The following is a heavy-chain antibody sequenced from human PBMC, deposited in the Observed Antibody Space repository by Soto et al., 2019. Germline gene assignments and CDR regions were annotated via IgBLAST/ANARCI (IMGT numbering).Heavy chain of an antibody. CDR2: INYSGST. CDR1: GGSFSGYY. V-gene: IGHV4-34*01. Sequence: SETLSLTCAVYGGSFSGYYWSWIRQPPGKGLEWIGEINYSGSTNYNPSLKSRVTISVDTSKNQFSLKLSSVTAADTAVYYCARDWPYYYDSSGYSLGDAFDIWGQGTMVTVSS. J-gene: IGHJ3*02. D-gene: IGHD3-22*01. CDR3: ARDWPYYYDSSGYSLGDAFDI.